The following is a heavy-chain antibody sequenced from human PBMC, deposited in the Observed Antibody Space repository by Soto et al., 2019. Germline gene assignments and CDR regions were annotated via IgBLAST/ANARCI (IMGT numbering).Heavy chain of an antibody. CDR3: ARGVVAATYYYYGMDV. Sequence: GGSLRLSCASSGFTFISYAMHWVRQAPGKGLEWVAVISYDGSNKYYADSVKGRFTISRDNSKNTLYLQMNSLRAEDTAVYYCARGVVAATYYYYGMDVWGQGTTVTVSS. J-gene: IGHJ6*02. V-gene: IGHV3-30-3*01. CDR2: ISYDGSNK. D-gene: IGHD2-15*01. CDR1: GFTFISYA.